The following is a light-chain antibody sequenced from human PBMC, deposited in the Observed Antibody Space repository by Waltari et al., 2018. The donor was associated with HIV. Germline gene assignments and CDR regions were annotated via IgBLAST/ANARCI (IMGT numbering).Light chain of an antibody. CDR3: CSYAGTYV. Sequence: QSALTQPRSVSGSPGQSVTIPCTGTSSDIGPYNYVSWYQQHPAKAPKLMIYDVSQRRSGVPDGFAGSKSGDTASLTISGLQAEDEADYYCCSYAGTYVFGTGTKVTVL. V-gene: IGLV2-11*01. CDR2: DVS. J-gene: IGLJ1*01. CDR1: SSDIGPYNY.